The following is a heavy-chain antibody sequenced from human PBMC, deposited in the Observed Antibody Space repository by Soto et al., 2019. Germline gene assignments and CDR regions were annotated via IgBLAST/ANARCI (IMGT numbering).Heavy chain of an antibody. CDR1: GYSISSGYY. CDR3: ARDEWSTATVQTLVPAAVHDY. D-gene: IGHD2-2*01. V-gene: IGHV4-38-2*02. J-gene: IGHJ4*01. CDR2: IYRCGCT. Sequence: KPSETLSLTCAVSGYSISSGYYSVWIRQPPGKGLEWFGSIYRCGCTYDNPSLMSRVILSVDTSKNQFSLKLNSVTAADTAVYYCARDEWSTATVQTLVPAAVHDYCGHGLLVTVSS.